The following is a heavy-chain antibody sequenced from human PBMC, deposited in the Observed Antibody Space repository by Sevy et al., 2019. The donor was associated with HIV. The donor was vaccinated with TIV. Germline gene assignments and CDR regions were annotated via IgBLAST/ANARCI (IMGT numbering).Heavy chain of an antibody. V-gene: IGHV4-34*01. CDR2: IDHSGRS. D-gene: IGHD4-17*01. CDR1: GESFSNYY. CDR3: ARGPKPLRSDYGDYRGVGYYFDS. Sequence: SETLSLTCAVYGESFSNYYWSWIRLSPGKGLESIGEIDHSGRSYYNPSLKSRVTMSVDTSKNQFSLKLTSVTAADTAVYYCARGPKPLRSDYGDYRGVGYYFDSWGQGTLVTVSS. J-gene: IGHJ4*02.